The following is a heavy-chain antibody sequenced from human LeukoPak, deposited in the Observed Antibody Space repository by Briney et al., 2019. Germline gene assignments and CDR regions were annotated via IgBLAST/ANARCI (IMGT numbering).Heavy chain of an antibody. J-gene: IGHJ3*02. CDR3: ARGQPLIVDI. Sequence: PGGSLRLSCAASGFTFSIYSMNWVRQAPGKGLKWVSYISSSSSTIYYADSVKGRFTISRDNAKNSLYLQMNSLRAEDTAVYYCARGQPLIVDIWGQGTMVTVSS. CDR1: GFTFSIYS. D-gene: IGHD2/OR15-2a*01. V-gene: IGHV3-48*04. CDR2: ISSSSSTI.